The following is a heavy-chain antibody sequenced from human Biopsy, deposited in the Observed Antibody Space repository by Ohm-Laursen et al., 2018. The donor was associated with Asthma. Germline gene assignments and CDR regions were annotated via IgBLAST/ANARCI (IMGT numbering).Heavy chain of an antibody. J-gene: IGHJ1*01. Sequence: SLRLSCTAFGFTFGDYWMSWVRQVPGRGLEWVANIKHDGSENNHVDSLKGRFTISRDNAKNSLYLQMNSLRAEDTAVYYRARTFHFWSPYHAEHYQLWGQGTLVTVSS. CDR2: IKHDGSEN. V-gene: IGHV3-7*01. CDR1: GFTFGDYW. CDR3: ARTFHFWSPYHAEHYQL. D-gene: IGHD3-3*02.